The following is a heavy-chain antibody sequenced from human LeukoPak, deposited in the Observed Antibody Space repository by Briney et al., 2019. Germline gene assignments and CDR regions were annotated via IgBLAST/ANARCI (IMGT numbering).Heavy chain of an antibody. CDR3: ARGGRPRYYYMDV. Sequence: PSETLSLTCAVYGGSFSGYYWSWIRQPPGKGLEWNGEINHSGSTNYNPSLKSRVTISVDTSKKQSSLKLSSVTAADTAVYYCARGGRPRYYYMDVWGKGTTVTVSS. J-gene: IGHJ6*03. CDR1: GGSFSGYY. CDR2: INHSGST. V-gene: IGHV4-34*01.